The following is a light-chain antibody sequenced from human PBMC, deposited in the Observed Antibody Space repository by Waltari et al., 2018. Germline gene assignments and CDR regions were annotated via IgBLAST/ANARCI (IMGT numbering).Light chain of an antibody. J-gene: IGLJ1*01. CDR3: DSYTSSGTYV. V-gene: IGLV2-14*03. CDR2: NVD. Sequence: QSVLTQPASVSGSPGLSITISCTGASTDVVDYNYVSWYQQLPGKAPKLLIYNVDNRPSGVSVRFSGSKSGNTASVTISGLQAEDEADYYCDSYTSSGTYVFGTGTKVTVL. CDR1: STDVVDYNY.